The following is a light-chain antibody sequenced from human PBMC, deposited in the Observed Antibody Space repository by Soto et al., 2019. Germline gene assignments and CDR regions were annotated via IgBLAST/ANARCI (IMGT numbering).Light chain of an antibody. V-gene: IGLV2-8*01. CDR2: EVG. J-gene: IGLJ1*01. Sequence: QSALTQPPSASGSPGQSVTISCTGTSSDVGGYNYVSWYQHHPGKAPKLIIYEVGKRPSGVPDRFSGSKSGNTDSLTVSGLHAADGANYFCFSFTPTTTHVFGTGTKVTV. CDR3: FSFTPTTTHV. CDR1: SSDVGGYNY.